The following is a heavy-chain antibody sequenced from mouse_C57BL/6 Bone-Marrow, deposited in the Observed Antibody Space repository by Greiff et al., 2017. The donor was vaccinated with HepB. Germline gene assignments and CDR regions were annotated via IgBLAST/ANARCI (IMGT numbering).Heavy chain of an antibody. CDR3: ARWYYGNFAT. V-gene: IGHV1-82*01. J-gene: IGHJ2*01. CDR1: GYAFSSSW. D-gene: IGHD2-1*01. CDR2: IYPGDGDT. Sequence: QVQLQQSGPELVKPGASVKISCKASGYAFSSSWMNWVKQRPGKGLEWIGRIYPGDGDTNYNGKFKGKATLTADKSSSTAYMQLSSLTSEDSAVYFCARWYYGNFATWGKGNTSTV.